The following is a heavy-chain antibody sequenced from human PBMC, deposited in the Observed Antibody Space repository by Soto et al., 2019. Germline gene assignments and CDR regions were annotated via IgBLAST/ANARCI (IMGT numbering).Heavy chain of an antibody. D-gene: IGHD3-3*01. J-gene: IGHJ3*02. CDR3: TRHNPLPTIFGVVGADAFDI. V-gene: IGHV3-73*01. CDR2: IRSKANSYAT. CDR1: GFTFSGSA. Sequence: PGGSLRLSCAASGFTFSGSAMHWVRQASGKGLEWVGRIRSKANSYATAYAASVKGRFTISRDDSKNTAYLQMNSLKTEDTAVYYCTRHNPLPTIFGVVGADAFDIWGQGTMVTVSS.